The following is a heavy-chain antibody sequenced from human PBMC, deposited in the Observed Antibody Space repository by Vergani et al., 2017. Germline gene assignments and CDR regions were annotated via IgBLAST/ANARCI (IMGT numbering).Heavy chain of an antibody. J-gene: IGHJ6*03. Sequence: QVQLQESGPGLVKPSETLSLTCTVSGGSISSSSYYWGWIRQPPGKGLEWNGSIYYSGSTYYNPALKSRVTISLDPSKNHFSLKLSSVTAADTAVYYWASIVGTSYNWNLYDMDVWGKGTTVTVSS. CDR3: ASIVGTSYNWNLYDMDV. V-gene: IGHV4-39*07. CDR1: GGSISSSSYY. CDR2: IYYSGST. D-gene: IGHD1-20*01.